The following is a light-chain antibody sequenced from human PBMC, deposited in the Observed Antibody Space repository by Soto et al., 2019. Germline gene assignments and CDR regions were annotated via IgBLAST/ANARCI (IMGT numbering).Light chain of an antibody. CDR2: RAS. Sequence: EIVMTQSAATLSVSPGERATLSCGAGQSVRRDLAWYHQKPVKAPRLLIYRASTRATGIPARFSGSGSGTEFTLTINRLPSEDFAVYYCQQYNNWPRTFGQGTKVDIK. CDR1: QSVRRD. CDR3: QQYNNWPRT. V-gene: IGKV3-15*01. J-gene: IGKJ1*01.